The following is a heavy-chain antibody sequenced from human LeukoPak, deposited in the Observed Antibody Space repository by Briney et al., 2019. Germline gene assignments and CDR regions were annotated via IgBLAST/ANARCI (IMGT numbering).Heavy chain of an antibody. CDR1: GGSISSYY. D-gene: IGHD1-1*01. CDR2: IYYSGST. CDR3: ARALPELERRRQYYFDY. J-gene: IGHJ4*02. V-gene: IGHV4-59*01. Sequence: SETLSLTCTVSGGSISSYYWSWIRQPPGKGLEWTGYIYYSGSTNYNPSLKSRVTISVDTSKNQFSLKLSSVTAADTAVYYCARALPELERRRQYYFDYWGQGTLVTVSS.